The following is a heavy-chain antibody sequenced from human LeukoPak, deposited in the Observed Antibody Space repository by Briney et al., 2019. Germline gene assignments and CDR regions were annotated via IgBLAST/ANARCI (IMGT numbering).Heavy chain of an antibody. V-gene: IGHV3-53*01. D-gene: IGHD3-10*01. J-gene: IGHJ5*02. CDR3: VRGPYGSGISNWFDP. CDR1: GFTVSSNY. Sequence: GGSLRLSCAASGFTVSSNYMSWVRQAPGKGLEWVSVIYSGGSTYYADSVKGRFTISRDNSKNTLYLQMNSLRAEDTAVYYCVRGPYGSGISNWFDPWGQGTQVIVSS. CDR2: IYSGGST.